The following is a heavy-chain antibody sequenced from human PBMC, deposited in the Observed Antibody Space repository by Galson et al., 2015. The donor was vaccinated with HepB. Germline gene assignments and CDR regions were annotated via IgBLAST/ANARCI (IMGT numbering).Heavy chain of an antibody. CDR1: GGSFSGYY. D-gene: IGHD1-26*01. Sequence: ETLSLTCAVYGGSFSGYYWSWIRQPPGKGLEWIGEINHSGSTNYNPSLKSRVTISVDTSKNQFSLKLSSVTAADTAVYYCARRMELPAYYYYYYYMDVWGKGTTVTVSS. J-gene: IGHJ6*03. CDR3: ARRMELPAYYYYYYYMDV. V-gene: IGHV4-34*01. CDR2: INHSGST.